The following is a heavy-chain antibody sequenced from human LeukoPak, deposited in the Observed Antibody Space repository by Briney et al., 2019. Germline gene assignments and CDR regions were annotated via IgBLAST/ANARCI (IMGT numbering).Heavy chain of an antibody. V-gene: IGHV1-2*02. CDR2: INPNSGGT. J-gene: IGHJ4*02. CDR3: ARDRRYSYGNYFDY. Sequence: ASVKVSCKASGYTFTGYYMHWVRQAPGQGLEWMGWINPNSGGTNYAQKFQGRVTMTRDTSISTAYMELSRLRSDDTAVYYCARDRRYSYGNYFDYWGQGTLVTVSS. CDR1: GYTFTGYY. D-gene: IGHD5-18*01.